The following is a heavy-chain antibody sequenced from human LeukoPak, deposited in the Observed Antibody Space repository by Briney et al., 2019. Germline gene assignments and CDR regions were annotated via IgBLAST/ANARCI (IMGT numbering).Heavy chain of an antibody. CDR3: ARTNYYGLGYYGMDV. D-gene: IGHD3-10*01. CDR1: GFTFSSYE. J-gene: IGHJ6*04. Sequence: PGGSLRLSCAASGFTFSSYEMNWVRQAPGKGLEWVSYISSSGSIIYYVDSVKGRFTISRDNAKNSLYLQMNSLRAEDTAVYHCARTNYYGLGYYGMDVWGKGTTVTVSS. V-gene: IGHV3-48*03. CDR2: ISSSGSII.